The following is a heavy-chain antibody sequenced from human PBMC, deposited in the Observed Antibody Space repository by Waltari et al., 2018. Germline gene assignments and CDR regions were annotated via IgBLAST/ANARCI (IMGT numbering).Heavy chain of an antibody. J-gene: IGHJ4*02. CDR1: GGSISRGSYY. CDR3: ARGRDGYNFGY. V-gene: IGHV4-61*02. Sequence: QVQLQESGPGLVKPSQTLSLTCTVSGGSISRGSYYWSWIRQPAGKGLGWIGRIYTSGSTNYNPSLKSRVTISVDTSKNQFSLKLSSVTAADTAVYYCARGRDGYNFGYWGQGTLVTVSS. CDR2: IYTSGST. D-gene: IGHD5-12*01.